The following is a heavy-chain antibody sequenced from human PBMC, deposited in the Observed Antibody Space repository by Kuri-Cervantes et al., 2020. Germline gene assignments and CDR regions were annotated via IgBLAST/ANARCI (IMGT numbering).Heavy chain of an antibody. D-gene: IGHD2-15*01. J-gene: IGHJ4*02. CDR2: IYYSGSA. CDR3: AKDADRNIVVAATAFDL. CDR1: ADSISSYY. Sequence: SETLSLTCSLSADSISSYYWSWIRQSPGKGMEWIGNIYYSGSATYNPSLRSRVSISVDTAKNQFSLKLTSVTAADTAFYYCAKDADRNIVVAATAFDLWGQGTPVTVSS. V-gene: IGHV4-59*01.